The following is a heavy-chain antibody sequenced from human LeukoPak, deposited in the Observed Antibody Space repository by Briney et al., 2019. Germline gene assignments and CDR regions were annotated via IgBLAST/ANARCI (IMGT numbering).Heavy chain of an antibody. CDR1: GGSINSYY. J-gene: IGHJ4*02. V-gene: IGHV4-59*08. Sequence: PSETLSLTCTVSGGSINSYYWTWIRQPPGKGLEWIGSIYYTGTTSYNSSLKSRVTISIDTSKNQFSLNLNSVTAADTAVYYCARHWYSGNFLFDYWGQGTLITVSS. CDR2: IYYTGTT. D-gene: IGHD4-23*01. CDR3: ARHWYSGNFLFDY.